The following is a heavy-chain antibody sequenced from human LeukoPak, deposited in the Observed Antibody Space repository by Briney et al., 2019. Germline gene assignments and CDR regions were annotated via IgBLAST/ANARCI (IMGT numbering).Heavy chain of an antibody. CDR3: ARRWYYYGMDV. V-gene: IGHV1-18*01. J-gene: IGHJ6*02. Sequence: GASVKVSCKASGGTFSSYAISWVRQAPGQGLEWMGWISAYNGNTNYAQKLQGRVTMTTDTSTSTAYMELRSLRSDDTAVYYCARRWYYYGMDVWGQGTTVTVSS. D-gene: IGHD2-15*01. CDR1: GGTFSSYA. CDR2: ISAYNGNT.